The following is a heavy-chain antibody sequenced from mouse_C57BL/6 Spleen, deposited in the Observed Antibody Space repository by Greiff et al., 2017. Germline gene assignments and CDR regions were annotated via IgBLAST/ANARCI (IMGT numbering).Heavy chain of an antibody. CDR1: GYSFTGYY. CDR2: INPSTGGT. V-gene: IGHV1-42*01. Sequence: DVKLVESGPELVKPGASVKISCKASGYSFTGYYMNWVKQSPEKSLEWIGEINPSTGGTTYNQKFKAKATLTVDKSSSTAYMQLKSLTSEDSAVYYCANYYDYDEPYWGQGTLVTVSA. D-gene: IGHD2-4*01. CDR3: ANYYDYDEPY. J-gene: IGHJ3*01.